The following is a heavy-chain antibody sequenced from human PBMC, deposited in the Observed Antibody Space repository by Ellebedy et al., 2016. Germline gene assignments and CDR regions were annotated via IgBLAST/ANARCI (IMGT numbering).Heavy chain of an antibody. D-gene: IGHD3-3*01. Sequence: SETLSLTCTVSGGSLSPYYWSWIRQPPGKGLEWLGYIFHTGSTTYKSSLRSRITISLYTSKNQLSLNLTPVTAADTAVYYCARNGITIFGDTDAFDVWGQGTVVTVSS. CDR3: ARNGITIFGDTDAFDV. V-gene: IGHV4-59*01. J-gene: IGHJ3*01. CDR1: GGSLSPYY. CDR2: IFHTGST.